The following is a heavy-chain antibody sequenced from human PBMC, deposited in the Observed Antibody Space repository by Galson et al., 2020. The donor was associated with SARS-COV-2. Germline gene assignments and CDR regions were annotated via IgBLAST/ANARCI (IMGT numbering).Heavy chain of an antibody. CDR3: AREGGSGIIAAPTDY. CDR2: IWYDGSNK. Sequence: SCAASGFTFSDCAMHWVRQAPGKGLEWVAVIWYDGSNKYYADSVKGRFTISRDNSKNTLYLQMNSLRAEDTATYYCAREGGSGIIAAPTDYWGQGTLVTVSS. V-gene: IGHV3-33*01. D-gene: IGHD6-6*01. J-gene: IGHJ4*02. CDR1: GFTFSDCA.